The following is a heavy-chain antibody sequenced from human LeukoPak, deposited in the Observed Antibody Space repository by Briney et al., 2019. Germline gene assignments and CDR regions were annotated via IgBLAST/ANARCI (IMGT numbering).Heavy chain of an antibody. CDR2: IKQDGSEK. CDR1: GFTFSSYG. CDR3: ARWAIFGGDGAYYYYGMDV. Sequence: GGSLRLSCAASGFTFSSYGMSWVRQAPGKGLEWVANIKQDGSEKYYVDSVKGRFTISRDNAKNSLYLQMNSLRAEDTAVYYCARWAIFGGDGAYYYYGMDVWGQGTTVTVSS. D-gene: IGHD3-3*01. V-gene: IGHV3-7*01. J-gene: IGHJ6*02.